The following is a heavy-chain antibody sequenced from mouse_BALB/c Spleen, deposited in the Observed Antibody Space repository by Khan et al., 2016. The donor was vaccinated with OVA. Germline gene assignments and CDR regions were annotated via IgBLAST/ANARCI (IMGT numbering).Heavy chain of an antibody. Sequence: QVQLKQSGAELARPGASVKMSCKASGYTFTSYTMHWVKQRPGQGLEWIGYINPSSGYPKYNQKFKDTATLTADKSSSTAYMQLSSLTSEDSAVYYCAKTQERWGQGTTLTVSS. CDR2: INPSSGYP. CDR3: AKTQER. J-gene: IGHJ2*01. V-gene: IGHV1-4*01. CDR1: GYTFTSYT.